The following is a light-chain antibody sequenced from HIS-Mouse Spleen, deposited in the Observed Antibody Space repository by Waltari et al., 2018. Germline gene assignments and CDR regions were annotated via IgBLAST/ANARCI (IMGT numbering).Light chain of an antibody. CDR2: DVS. V-gene: IGLV2-14*03. J-gene: IGLJ2*01. Sequence: QSALTQPASVSGSPGQSITISCTGTSSDVGGYNYVSWYQQHPGKAPKLMIYDVSNRPSGVSNRFSGSKSGNTASLTISGLQAEDEDDYYCSSYTSSSTEVFGGGTKLTVL. CDR1: SSDVGGYNY. CDR3: SSYTSSSTEV.